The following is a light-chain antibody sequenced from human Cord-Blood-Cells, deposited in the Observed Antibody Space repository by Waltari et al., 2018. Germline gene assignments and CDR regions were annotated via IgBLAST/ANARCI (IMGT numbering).Light chain of an antibody. CDR1: QSISSY. Sequence: DIQMTQSPSSLSTSVGDSVPITCRASQSISSYLNWYQQKPGKAPKLLIYAASSLQSGVPAMCSGSGSGTDVTLTISSLQPEDFATYYCQQSYSTPCNFGPGTKVDIK. CDR2: AAS. V-gene: IGKV1-39*01. J-gene: IGKJ3*01. CDR3: QQSYSTPCN.